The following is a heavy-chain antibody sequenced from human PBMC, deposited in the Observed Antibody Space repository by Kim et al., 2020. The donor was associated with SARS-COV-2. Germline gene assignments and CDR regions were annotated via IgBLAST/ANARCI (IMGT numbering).Heavy chain of an antibody. Sequence: GGSLRLSCVASGFTFSSNAMQWVRQTPGKGLEWVAVIANDGTKKFHADFAKGRFTISRDNSKNLLSLEMNSLGVEDTGVYYCAKDRWMTARSSSGFDVWGQGTTVIVSS. CDR2: IANDGTKK. J-gene: IGHJ6*02. CDR3: AKDRWMTARSSSGFDV. CDR1: GFTFSSNA. D-gene: IGHD5-18*01. V-gene: IGHV3-30*18.